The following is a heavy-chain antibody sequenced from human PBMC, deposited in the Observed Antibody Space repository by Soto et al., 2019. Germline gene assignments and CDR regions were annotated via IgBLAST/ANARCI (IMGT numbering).Heavy chain of an antibody. CDR2: MYYNGNT. CDR3: ARDGAYCSSIGCQNPFDH. D-gene: IGHD2-2*01. Sequence: QVQLQESGLGLVQPSQTLSLSCTVSGGSISGGGYYWNWIRQLPGKGLEWIGYMYYNGNTYYNPSRQGRVTISFGTSRDQFSLRLTSVTAADTAVYFCARDGAYCSSIGCQNPFDHWGQGTLVTVSS. V-gene: IGHV4-31*03. J-gene: IGHJ4*02. CDR1: GGSISGGGYY.